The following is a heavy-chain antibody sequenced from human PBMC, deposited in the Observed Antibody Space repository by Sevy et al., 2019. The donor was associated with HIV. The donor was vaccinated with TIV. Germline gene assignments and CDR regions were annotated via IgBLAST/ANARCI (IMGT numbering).Heavy chain of an antibody. Sequence: GGSLRLSCAASGFTFDDYTMYWVRQVPGKGLDWVSLISWDGGSTYYADSVKGRFTISRDNSKNSLYLQMNSLRTEDTALCYCARHLRGISCGDDCYTFDYWGQGTLVTVSS. CDR3: ARHLRGISCGDDCYTFDY. CDR2: ISWDGGST. V-gene: IGHV3-43*01. J-gene: IGHJ4*02. CDR1: GFTFDDYT. D-gene: IGHD2-21*02.